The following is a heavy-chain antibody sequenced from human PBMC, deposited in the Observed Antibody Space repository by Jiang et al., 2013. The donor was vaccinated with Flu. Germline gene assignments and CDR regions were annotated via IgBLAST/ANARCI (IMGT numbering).Heavy chain of an antibody. D-gene: IGHD6-13*01. J-gene: IGHJ4*02. CDR3: ARGFSSSWVDY. V-gene: IGHV3-30-3*01. Sequence: AMHWVRQAPGKGLEWVAVISYDGSNKYYADSVKGRFTISRDNSKNTLYLQMNSLRAEDTAVYYCARGFSSSWVDYWGQGTLVTVSS. CDR2: ISYDGSNK. CDR1: A.